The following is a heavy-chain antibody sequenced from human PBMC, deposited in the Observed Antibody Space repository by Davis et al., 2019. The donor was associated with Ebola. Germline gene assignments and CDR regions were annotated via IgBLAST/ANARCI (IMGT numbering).Heavy chain of an antibody. Sequence: AASVTVSCKASGYTFTSYAMNWVRQAPGQGLEWMGWINTNTGNPTYAKGFTGRFVFSLDTSVSTAYLQINSLKTEDIAVYYCATLPDIWGQGTMVTVSS. CDR3: ATLPDI. CDR2: INTNTGNP. V-gene: IGHV7-4-1*02. J-gene: IGHJ3*02. CDR1: GYTFTSYA.